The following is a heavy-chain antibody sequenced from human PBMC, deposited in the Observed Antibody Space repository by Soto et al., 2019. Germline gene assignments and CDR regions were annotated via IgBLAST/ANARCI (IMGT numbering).Heavy chain of an antibody. Sequence: ASVKVSCKASGYTFTSYGISWVRQAPGQGLEWMGWISAYNGNTNYAQKLQGRVTMTTDTSTSTAYMELRSLRSDDTAVYYCARRWLRPSIDYYYYGMDVWRQGTTVTVSS. J-gene: IGHJ6*02. D-gene: IGHD5-12*01. CDR3: ARRWLRPSIDYYYYGMDV. CDR2: ISAYNGNT. V-gene: IGHV1-18*04. CDR1: GYTFTSYG.